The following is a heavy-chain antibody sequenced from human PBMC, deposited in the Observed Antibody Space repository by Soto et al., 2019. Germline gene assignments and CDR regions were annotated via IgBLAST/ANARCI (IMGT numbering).Heavy chain of an antibody. J-gene: IGHJ3*02. V-gene: IGHV4-59*01. Sequence: QVQLQESGPGLVKPSETLSLTCTVSGGSFDNFHWTWIRQVPGKGLEWIGDIDHSGSTNYNPSLQGRVTLALDPSKNQFSLNLSSVTAADTAIYYCARDGAFSSTWYLVFDIWGQGTKVTVSS. CDR1: GGSFDNFH. CDR3: ARDGAFSSTWYLVFDI. CDR2: IDHSGST. D-gene: IGHD6-13*01.